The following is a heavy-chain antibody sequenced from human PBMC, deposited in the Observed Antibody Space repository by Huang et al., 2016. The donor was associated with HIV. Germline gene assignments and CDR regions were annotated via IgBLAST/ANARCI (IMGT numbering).Heavy chain of an antibody. CDR2: IYYRGST. CDR3: ARLPGSITMIRGVITDPY. J-gene: IGHJ4*02. D-gene: IGHD3-10*01. Sequence: QLQLQESGPGLVKPSETLSLTCTVSGGSIRSDNYYWGWIHQPPGKGLEWIGRIYYRGSTYDNPSLKSRVTITVDTSKKQFSLKMRSVTAADTAVYYCARLPGSITMIRGVITDPYWGQGTLVTVSS. CDR1: GGSIRSDNYY. V-gene: IGHV4-39*01.